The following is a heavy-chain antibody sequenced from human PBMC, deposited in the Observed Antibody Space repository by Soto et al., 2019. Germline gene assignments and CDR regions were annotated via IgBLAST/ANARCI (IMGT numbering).Heavy chain of an antibody. Sequence: SETLSLTCAVYGGSFSGYYWSWIRQPPGKGLEWIGEINHSGSTNYNPSLKSRVTISVDTSKNQFSLKLSSVTAADTAVYYCARGRGRLAARPEFYDYWGQGTLVTVSS. D-gene: IGHD6-6*01. CDR3: ARGRGRLAARPEFYDY. CDR2: INHSGST. J-gene: IGHJ4*02. CDR1: GGSFSGYY. V-gene: IGHV4-34*01.